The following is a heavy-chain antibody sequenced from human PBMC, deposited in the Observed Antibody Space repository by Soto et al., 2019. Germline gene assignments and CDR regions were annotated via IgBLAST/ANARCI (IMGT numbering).Heavy chain of an antibody. D-gene: IGHD6-13*01. CDR3: AREWQQLPKEFDY. CDR2: ISYDGSNK. Sequence: QVQLVESGGGVVQPGRSLRLSCAASGFTFSNYAIHWVRQAPGKGLEWVAVISYDGSNKYYVDSVKGRFTISRDNSNNTVYLQMNILRAEDTAVYYCAREWQQLPKEFDYWGQGTLVTVSS. J-gene: IGHJ4*02. V-gene: IGHV3-30-3*01. CDR1: GFTFSNYA.